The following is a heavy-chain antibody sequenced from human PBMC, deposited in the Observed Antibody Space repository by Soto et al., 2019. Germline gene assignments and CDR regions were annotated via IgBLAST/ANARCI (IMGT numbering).Heavy chain of an antibody. CDR2: IDWDDDK. V-gene: IGHV2-70*12. J-gene: IGHJ3*02. CDR3: AHRQAIVGATGAFDI. CDR1: GFSLSTSGMC. D-gene: IGHD1-26*01. Sequence: GSGPTLVNPTQTLTLTCTFSGFSLSTSGMCVTWIRQPPGKALEWLALIDWDDDKYYSTSLKTRLTISKDTSKNQVVLTMTNMDPVDTATYYCAHRQAIVGATGAFDIWGQGTMVTVSS.